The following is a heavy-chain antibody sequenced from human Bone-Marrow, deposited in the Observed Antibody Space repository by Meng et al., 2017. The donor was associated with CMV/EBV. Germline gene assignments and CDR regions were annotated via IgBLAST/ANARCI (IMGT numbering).Heavy chain of an antibody. D-gene: IGHD6-13*01. Sequence: SVKVSCKASGGTFSSYAISWVRQAPGQGLEWMGGIIPIFGTANYAQKFQGRVTMTRNTSTSTAYMELSSLRSEDTAVYYCARMRWYEDAFDVWGQGTMVTVSS. CDR1: GGTFSSYA. CDR2: IIPIFGTA. J-gene: IGHJ3*01. V-gene: IGHV1-69*05. CDR3: ARMRWYEDAFDV.